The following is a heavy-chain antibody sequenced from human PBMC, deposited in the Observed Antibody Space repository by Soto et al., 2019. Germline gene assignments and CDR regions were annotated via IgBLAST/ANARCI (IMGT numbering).Heavy chain of an antibody. J-gene: IGHJ6*02. CDR3: ARDRARGGSYYNYFYGMDV. Sequence: QVQVVQSGAEVKKPGASVKVSCKASGYTFTTYYIHWVRQAPGQGLEWMGVINPSGGSINYAQKFQGRVTMTSDQSTNTVYIELSSLRPEDTAVYSCARDRARGGSYYNYFYGMDVWGQGTTVTVSS. CDR1: GYTFTTYY. V-gene: IGHV1-46*01. D-gene: IGHD1-26*01. CDR2: INPSGGSI.